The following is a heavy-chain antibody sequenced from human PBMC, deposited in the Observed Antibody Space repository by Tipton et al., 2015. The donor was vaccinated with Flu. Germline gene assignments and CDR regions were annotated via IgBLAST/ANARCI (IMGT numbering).Heavy chain of an antibody. J-gene: IGHJ4*02. CDR3: ARDDSGFNDY. Sequence: TLSLTCTVSGGSLSSFYWTWIRQPAGKGLEWIGRIYSSGITKYNPSLKSRVTMSVDTSKNQFSLSLSSVTAADTAVYYCARDDSGFNDYWGPGTLVTVSS. V-gene: IGHV4-4*07. CDR1: GGSLSSFY. CDR2: IYSSGIT. D-gene: IGHD3-22*01.